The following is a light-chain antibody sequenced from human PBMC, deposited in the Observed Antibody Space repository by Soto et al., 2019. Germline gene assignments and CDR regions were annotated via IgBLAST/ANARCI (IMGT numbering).Light chain of an antibody. CDR2: DAS. J-gene: IGKJ1*01. CDR3: QQYNSYPWT. Sequence: DIQMTQSPSTLSASVGDRVTITCRASQSISSWLAWYQQKPGKAPKLLIYDASSLESGVPSRFSAGDSGTKFPLTNSTRQHDDFANYYCQQYNSYPWTFGQGTKVETK. V-gene: IGKV1-5*01. CDR1: QSISSW.